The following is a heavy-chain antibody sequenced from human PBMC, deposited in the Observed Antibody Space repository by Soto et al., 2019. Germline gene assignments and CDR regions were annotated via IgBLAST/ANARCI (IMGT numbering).Heavy chain of an antibody. J-gene: IGHJ4*02. CDR3: ARDSSSGWRHYFDY. V-gene: IGHV3-33*01. CDR2: IWYDGSNK. CDR1: GFTFSSYG. D-gene: IGHD6-19*01. Sequence: GGSMRLSWAAAGFTFSSYGRRWVRQAPGKGLEWVAVIWYDGSNKYYADSVKGRFTISRDNSKNTLYLQMNSLRAEDTAVYYCARDSSSGWRHYFDYWGQGTLVTVSS.